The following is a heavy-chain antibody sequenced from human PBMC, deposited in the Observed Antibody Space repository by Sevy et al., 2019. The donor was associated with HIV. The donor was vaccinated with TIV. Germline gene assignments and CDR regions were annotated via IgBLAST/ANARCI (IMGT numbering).Heavy chain of an antibody. V-gene: IGHV3-15*01. CDR2: IKKKSDGGTA. CDR3: TAPGGDY. Sequence: GGSLRLSCAASGFTFSNAWMSWFRQAPGKGLEWVGRIKKKSDGGTADYAAPVKGRFTISRDDSKSRLYLQMNNLKSDDTGVYYCTAPGGDYWGQGTLVTVSS. D-gene: IGHD1-26*01. CDR1: GFTFSNAW. J-gene: IGHJ4*02.